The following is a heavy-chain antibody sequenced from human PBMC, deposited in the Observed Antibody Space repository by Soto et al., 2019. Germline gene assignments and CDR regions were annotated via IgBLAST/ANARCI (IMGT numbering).Heavy chain of an antibody. CDR2: TYYKSRWFN. CDR3: AKEARKTYTYYYYGMDV. D-gene: IGHD5-18*01. V-gene: IGHV6-1*01. Sequence: SETLSLTCSVSGDSVSSSSAAWSWIRQSPSRGLEWLGKTYYKSRWFNDYAQSVKGRLTITSDTSKNQFSLQLNSVTAEDTAVYYCAKEARKTYTYYYYGMDVWGQGTTVTVSS. CDR1: GDSVSSSSAA. J-gene: IGHJ6*02.